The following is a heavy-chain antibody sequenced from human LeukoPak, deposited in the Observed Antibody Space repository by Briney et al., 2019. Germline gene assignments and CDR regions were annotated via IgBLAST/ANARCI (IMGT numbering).Heavy chain of an antibody. CDR1: GFTFSSYA. Sequence: GGSLRLSCAASGFTFSSYAMSWVRQAPGKGLEWVSAISGSGGSTYYADSVKGRFTISRDNSKNTLYLQMNSLRAEDTAVYYCARAGKYCSGGSCYRDAFDIWGQGTMVTVSS. CDR2: ISGSGGST. D-gene: IGHD2-15*01. J-gene: IGHJ3*02. CDR3: ARAGKYCSGGSCYRDAFDI. V-gene: IGHV3-23*01.